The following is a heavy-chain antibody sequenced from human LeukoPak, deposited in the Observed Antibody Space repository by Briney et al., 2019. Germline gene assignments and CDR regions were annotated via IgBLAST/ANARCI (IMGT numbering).Heavy chain of an antibody. D-gene: IGHD1-26*01. J-gene: IGHJ6*03. CDR1: GYTFTDYY. CDR2: VDPEDGET. Sequence: ASVKISCKVSGYTFTDYYMHWVQQAPGKGLEWMGLVDPEDGETIYAEKFQGRVTITADTSTDTAYMELSSLRSEDTAVYYCAIPVGASVYYYYMDVWGKGTTVTVSS. CDR3: AIPVGASVYYYYMDV. V-gene: IGHV1-69-2*01.